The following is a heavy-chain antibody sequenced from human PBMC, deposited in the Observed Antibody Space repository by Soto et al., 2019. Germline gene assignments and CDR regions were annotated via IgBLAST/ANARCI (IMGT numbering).Heavy chain of an antibody. CDR1: GFTFSTYA. CDR3: AKDRNYPRDQFHY. Sequence: GGSLRLSCAASGFTFSTYALRWVRRAPGKGLEWVSAIGANGQGIYYADSVRGRFTISRDNSKNTIFLHMDSLRAEDTAVYYCAKDRNYPRDQFHYWGQGTLVTVSS. CDR2: IGANGQGI. J-gene: IGHJ4*02. V-gene: IGHV3-23*01. D-gene: IGHD1-7*01.